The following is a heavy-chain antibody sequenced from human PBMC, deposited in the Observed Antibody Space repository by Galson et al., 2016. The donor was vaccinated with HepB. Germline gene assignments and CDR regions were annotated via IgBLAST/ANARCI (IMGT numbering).Heavy chain of an antibody. Sequence: SLRLSCAASGFTFSSYEMNWVRQAPGKGLEWVSYTSSSGSTIYYTDSVKGRFTISRDNAKNSLYLQMNSLRAEDTAVYYCAREYSYGYYYFYGVDVWGQGTAVTVSS. CDR2: TSSSGSTI. V-gene: IGHV3-48*03. CDR1: GFTFSSYE. J-gene: IGHJ6*02. CDR3: AREYSYGYYYFYGVDV. D-gene: IGHD5-18*01.